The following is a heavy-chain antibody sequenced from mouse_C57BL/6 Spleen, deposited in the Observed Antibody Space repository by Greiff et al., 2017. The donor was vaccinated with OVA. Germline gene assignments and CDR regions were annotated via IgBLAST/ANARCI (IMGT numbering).Heavy chain of an antibody. V-gene: IGHV1-82*01. Sequence: QVQLQQSGPELVKPGASVKISCKASGYAFSSSWMNWVKQRPGKGLEWIGRIYPGDGDTNYNGKFKGKATLTADKSSSTAYMQLSSLTSEDSAVYSCARLPDYDYDGDYWGQGTTLTVSS. D-gene: IGHD2-4*01. CDR2: IYPGDGDT. CDR1: GYAFSSSW. J-gene: IGHJ2*01. CDR3: ARLPDYDYDGDY.